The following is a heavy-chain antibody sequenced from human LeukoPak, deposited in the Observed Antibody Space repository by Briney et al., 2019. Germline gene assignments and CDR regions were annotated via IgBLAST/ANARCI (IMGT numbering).Heavy chain of an antibody. Sequence: GGSLTLSCAPSAFSFSSYSIRCVRHAPGKGMEWVSFILYDGSNNYYADSVKGRFTISRDNSKNMLYLQMNSLRAEDTAVYYCARGEGEPTTGTYFDYWGQGTLVTVSS. J-gene: IGHJ4*02. CDR2: ILYDGSNN. D-gene: IGHD1-1*01. V-gene: IGHV3-30*19. CDR1: AFSFSSYS. CDR3: ARGEGEPTTGTYFDY.